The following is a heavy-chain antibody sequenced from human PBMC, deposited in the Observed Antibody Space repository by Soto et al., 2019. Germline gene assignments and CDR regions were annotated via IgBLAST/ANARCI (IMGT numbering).Heavy chain of an antibody. CDR1: GFSLSTSGMC. D-gene: IGHD5-12*01. CDR2: IDWDDDK. J-gene: IGHJ3*02. Sequence: SGPTLVNPTQTLTLTCTFSGFSLSTSGMCVSWIRQPPGKALEWLARIDWDDDKYYSTSLKTRLTISKDTSKNQVVLTMTNMDPVDTATYYCARIQYSGYDGSDAFDIWGQGTMVTVSS. V-gene: IGHV2-70*11. CDR3: ARIQYSGYDGSDAFDI.